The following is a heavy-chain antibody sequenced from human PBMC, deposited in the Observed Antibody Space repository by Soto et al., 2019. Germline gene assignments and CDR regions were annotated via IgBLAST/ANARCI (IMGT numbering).Heavy chain of an antibody. D-gene: IGHD5-12*01. Sequence: PSETLSLTCTVSGGSINSGDYYWTWVPQPPGKGLEWIGSIYHSGSTYYNPSLKSRVTISVDTSKNQFSLKLSSVTAADTAVYYCARGKSRDGYKNPLDYWGQGTLVTVSS. CDR2: IYHSGST. V-gene: IGHV4-39*07. J-gene: IGHJ4*02. CDR3: ARGKSRDGYKNPLDY. CDR1: GGSINSGDYY.